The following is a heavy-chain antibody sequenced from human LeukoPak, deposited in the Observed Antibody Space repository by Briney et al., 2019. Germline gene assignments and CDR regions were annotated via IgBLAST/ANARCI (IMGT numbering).Heavy chain of an antibody. CDR1: GFSISGGFY. D-gene: IGHD6-13*01. CDR2: INHSGST. J-gene: IGHJ5*02. Sequence: SETLSLTCTVSGFSISGGFYWGWIRQPPGKGLEWIGEINHSGSTNYNPSLKSRVTISVDTSKNQFSLKLSSVTAADTAVYYCARQRDRIAAAGTEWFDPWGQGTLVTVSS. CDR3: ARQRDRIAAAGTEWFDP. V-gene: IGHV4-38-2*02.